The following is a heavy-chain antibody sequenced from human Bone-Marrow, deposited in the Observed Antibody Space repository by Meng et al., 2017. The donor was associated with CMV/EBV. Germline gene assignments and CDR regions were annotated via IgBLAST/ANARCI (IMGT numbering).Heavy chain of an antibody. V-gene: IGHV3-7*01. CDR1: GFTFSNYW. D-gene: IGHD3-16*01. J-gene: IGHJ6*02. CDR2: IKEDGSEK. CDR3: ARGGQYYDYYGMDV. Sequence: GESLKISCVASGFTFSNYWMNWVRQAPGKGLEWVAKIKEDGSEKYYVDSVKGRFTISRDNAKNSLYLQMNSLRAEDTAVYYCARGGQYYDYYGMDVWGQGTTVTVSS.